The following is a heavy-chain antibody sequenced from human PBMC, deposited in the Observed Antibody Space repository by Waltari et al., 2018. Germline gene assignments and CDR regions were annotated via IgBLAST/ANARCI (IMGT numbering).Heavy chain of an antibody. J-gene: IGHJ4*02. Sequence: QVQLQESGPGLVKPSETLSLTCTVSGGSISSHYWSWIRQPPGKGLEWIGYIYYSGSTNYNPSLKSRVTISVDTSKNQFSLNLSSVTAADTAVYYCARGGVIVYWGQGTLVTVSS. CDR3: ARGGVIVY. D-gene: IGHD1-26*01. V-gene: IGHV4-59*11. CDR2: IYYSGST. CDR1: GGSISSHY.